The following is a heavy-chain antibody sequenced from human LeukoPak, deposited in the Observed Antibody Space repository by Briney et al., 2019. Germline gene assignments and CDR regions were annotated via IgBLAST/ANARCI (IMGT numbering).Heavy chain of an antibody. D-gene: IGHD2-2*01. CDR3: ARRAEYCSSTTCPLDH. Sequence: KPGESLKISCQGSGYTFTNYWIGWVRQMPGKGLEWMGVIYPGDSDTKYSPSFQGQATISVDKSISTAYLQWSSLKASDTAMYYCARRAEYCSSTTCPLDHWGQGTLVTVSS. J-gene: IGHJ4*02. V-gene: IGHV5-51*01. CDR2: IYPGDSDT. CDR1: GYTFTNYW.